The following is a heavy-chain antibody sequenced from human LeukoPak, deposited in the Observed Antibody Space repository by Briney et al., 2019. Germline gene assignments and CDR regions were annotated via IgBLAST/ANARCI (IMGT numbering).Heavy chain of an antibody. Sequence: GGSLRLSCAASGFTFSSYAMSWVRQAPGKGLEWVSAISGSGGSTYYADPVKGRFTISRDNSKNTLYLQMNSLRAEDTAVYYCAKSVVPIFGVVIQYYFDYWGQGTLVTVSS. CDR2: ISGSGGST. CDR1: GFTFSSYA. D-gene: IGHD3-3*01. V-gene: IGHV3-23*01. J-gene: IGHJ4*02. CDR3: AKSVVPIFGVVIQYYFDY.